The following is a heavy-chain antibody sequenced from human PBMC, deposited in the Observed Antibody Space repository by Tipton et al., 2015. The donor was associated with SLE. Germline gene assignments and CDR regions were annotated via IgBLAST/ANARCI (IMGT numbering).Heavy chain of an antibody. J-gene: IGHJ4*02. CDR3: ARGRGLWFGEPSYFDY. CDR2: INHSGST. D-gene: IGHD3-10*01. V-gene: IGHV4-34*01. Sequence: TLSLTCAVYGGSFSGYYWSWIRQPPGKGLEWIGEINHSGSTNYNPSLKSRVPISVDTSKNQFSLKLSSVTAADTAVYYCARGRGLWFGEPSYFDYWGQGTLVTVSS. CDR1: GGSFSGYY.